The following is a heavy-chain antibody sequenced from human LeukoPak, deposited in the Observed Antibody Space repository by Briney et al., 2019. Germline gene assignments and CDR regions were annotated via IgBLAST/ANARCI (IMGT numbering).Heavy chain of an antibody. J-gene: IGHJ4*02. D-gene: IGHD1-1*01. CDR3: ARGDSSWGRNWNDGFGY. Sequence: GGSLRLSCAASGFTFSSYWMSWVRQAPGKGLEWVANIKQDGSEKYYVDSVKGRFTISRDNAKNSLYLQMNSLRAEDTAVYYCARGDSSWGRNWNDGFGYWGQGTLVTVSS. CDR1: GFTFSSYW. CDR2: IKQDGSEK. V-gene: IGHV3-7*01.